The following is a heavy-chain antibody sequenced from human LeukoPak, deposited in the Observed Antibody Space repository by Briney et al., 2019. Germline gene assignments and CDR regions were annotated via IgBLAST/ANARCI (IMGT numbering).Heavy chain of an antibody. CDR2: IRYDGSNK. V-gene: IGHV3-30*02. CDR1: GFTFSSYG. Sequence: PGGSLRLSCAASGFTFSSYGMHWVRQAPGKGLEWVAFIRYDGSNKYYADSVKGRFTISRDNSKNTLYLQMNSLRAEDTAVYYCAKDDGYYDSSGYYYLDDYWGQGTLVTVSS. CDR3: AKDDGYYDSSGYYYLDDY. D-gene: IGHD3-22*01. J-gene: IGHJ4*02.